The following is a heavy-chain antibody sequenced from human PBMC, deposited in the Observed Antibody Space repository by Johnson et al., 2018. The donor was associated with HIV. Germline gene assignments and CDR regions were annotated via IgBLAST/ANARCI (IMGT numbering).Heavy chain of an antibody. Sequence: VQLVESGGGLVQPGGSLRLSCAASGFTFSSYAMSWVRQAPGKGLEWVSAISGSGGSTYYADSVKGRFTISRDNSKNTLYLQMNSLRAEDTAVYYCARPITMIVVVNHDAFDIWGQGTMVTVSS. D-gene: IGHD3-22*01. CDR3: ARPITMIVVVNHDAFDI. V-gene: IGHV3-23*04. CDR1: GFTFSSYA. CDR2: ISGSGGST. J-gene: IGHJ3*02.